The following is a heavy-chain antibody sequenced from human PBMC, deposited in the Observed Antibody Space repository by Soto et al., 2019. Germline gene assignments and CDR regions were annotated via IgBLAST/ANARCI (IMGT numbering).Heavy chain of an antibody. V-gene: IGHV3-23*01. Sequence: EVQVLESGGGLVQPGGSLRLSCAATGFTFSDFAMSWVRQAPGKGLEWVSRIYGGGNGPHYADSVKGRVTISRDNSKNTLYLQMNSLRAEDTAVYYCAKMERMDPWAYSFDYWGQGTLVTVFS. D-gene: IGHD2-15*01. J-gene: IGHJ4*02. CDR1: GFTFSDFA. CDR3: AKMERMDPWAYSFDY. CDR2: IYGGGNGP.